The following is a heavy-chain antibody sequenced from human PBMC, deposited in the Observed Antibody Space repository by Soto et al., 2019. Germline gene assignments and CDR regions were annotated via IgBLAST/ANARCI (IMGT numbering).Heavy chain of an antibody. J-gene: IGHJ4*02. CDR3: VRVGAAAGPHYFDS. CDR2: INTGNGYT. Sequence: ASVKVSCKASGYTFTNYDMHWVRQAPGQRPEWMAWINTGNGYTKNSHKFEGRVTITGDTSASTVYMELSSLGSEDTAVYYCVRVGAAAGPHYFDSWGQGTLVTVSS. CDR1: GYTFTNYD. D-gene: IGHD6-13*01. V-gene: IGHV1-3*04.